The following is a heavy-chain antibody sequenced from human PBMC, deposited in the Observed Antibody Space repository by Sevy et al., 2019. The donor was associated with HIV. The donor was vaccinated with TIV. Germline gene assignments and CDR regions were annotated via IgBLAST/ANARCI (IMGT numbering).Heavy chain of an antibody. CDR2: ISWNGFST. D-gene: IGHD5-18*01. CDR3: AKDTVPVGYRFDYQYTYYYGMDV. V-gene: IGHV3-9*01. Sequence: GGSLRLSCVASGSGFRFDDYAMNWVRQAPGKGLDWVAGISWNGFSTGYGDSVKGRATISRDNAKNSVYLQMNNLRDEDTALYYCAKDTVPVGYRFDYQYTYYYGMDVWGQGTTVTVSS. J-gene: IGHJ6*02. CDR1: GSGFRFDDYA.